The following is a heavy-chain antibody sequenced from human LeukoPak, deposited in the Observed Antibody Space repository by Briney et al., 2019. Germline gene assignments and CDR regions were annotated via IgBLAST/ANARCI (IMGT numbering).Heavy chain of an antibody. CDR3: ARDPPMVRGVRGYFDY. Sequence: ASVKVSCKASGYTFTSYYMHWVRLAPGQGLEWMGIINPSGGSTSYAQKFQGRVTMTRDTSTSTVYMELSSLRSEDTAVYYCARDPPMVRGVRGYFDYWGQGTLVTVSS. CDR2: INPSGGST. V-gene: IGHV1-46*01. CDR1: GYTFTSYY. D-gene: IGHD3-10*01. J-gene: IGHJ4*02.